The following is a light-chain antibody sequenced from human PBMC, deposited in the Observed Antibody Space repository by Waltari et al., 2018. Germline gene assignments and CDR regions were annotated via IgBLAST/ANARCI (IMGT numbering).Light chain of an antibody. V-gene: IGKV3-20*01. CDR1: QTVRTTY. Sequence: EIVLTQSPGTLSLSPGERATLSCRASQTVRTTYLAWYQQKPGKAPTPLIYGASSRATGIPDRFSGSGSGTDFSLTISSLEPEDFAVYYCQQYDISPLTFGGGTKVEIK. CDR3: QQYDISPLT. J-gene: IGKJ4*01. CDR2: GAS.